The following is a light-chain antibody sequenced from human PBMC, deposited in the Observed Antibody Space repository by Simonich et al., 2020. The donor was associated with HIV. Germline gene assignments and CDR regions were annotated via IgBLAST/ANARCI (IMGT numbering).Light chain of an antibody. V-gene: IGKV3-15*01. Sequence: EIVMPQSPVTLSVSPGERATLSCRASQSISSNLAWYKQKPGQAPRLLIYGASTRATGIPARFSASGSGTEFTLTITSLQSEDFAVYYCQQYKYWYTFGQGTKLEIK. CDR3: QQYKYWYT. CDR1: QSISSN. CDR2: GAS. J-gene: IGKJ2*01.